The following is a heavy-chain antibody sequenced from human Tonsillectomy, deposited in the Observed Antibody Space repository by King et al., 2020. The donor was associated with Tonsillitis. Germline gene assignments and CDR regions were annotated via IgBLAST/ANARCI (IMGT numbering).Heavy chain of an antibody. CDR2: INHSGST. V-gene: IGHV4-34*01. CDR3: AREKGMAKLRGFDY. Sequence: VQLQQWGAGLLKPSETLSLTCAVYGGSFSGYYWGWIRQSPGKGLEWIGEINHSGSTNYNPSLKSRVTISVDTSKNQFSLKLSSVTAADTAVYYCAREKGMAKLRGFDYWGQGTLVTVSS. J-gene: IGHJ4*02. D-gene: IGHD5-24*01. CDR1: GGSFSGYY.